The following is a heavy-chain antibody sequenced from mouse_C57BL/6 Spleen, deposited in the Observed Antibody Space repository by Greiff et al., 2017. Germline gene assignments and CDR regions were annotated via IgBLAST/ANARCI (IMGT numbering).Heavy chain of an antibody. Sequence: EVQLQQSGPELVKPGASVKMSCKASGYTFTDYNMHWVKQSHGKSLEWIGYINPNNGGTSYNQKFKGKATLTVNKSSRTAYMERRSLTSEDAAVYYCASSAAWFAYWGQGTLVTVSA. CDR2: INPNNGGT. V-gene: IGHV1-22*01. CDR1: GYTFTDYN. J-gene: IGHJ3*01. CDR3: ASSAAWFAY. D-gene: IGHD6-1*01.